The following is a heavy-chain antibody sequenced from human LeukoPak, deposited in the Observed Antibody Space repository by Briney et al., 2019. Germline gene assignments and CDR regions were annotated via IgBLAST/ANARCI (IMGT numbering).Heavy chain of an antibody. CDR2: IYYDGSA. V-gene: IGHV4-4*02. D-gene: IGHD3-3*01. CDR3: ARVHDGWIFGVVIGTWFDP. J-gene: IGHJ5*02. CDR1: GVTISSSNW. Sequence: PSETLSLTCAVSGVTISSSNWWSWVRQPPGEGLEGFGEIYYDGSANYHSSLKSRVTISVDNSKKQLSLEVNSVTAADTAVLYCARVHDGWIFGVVIGTWFDPGGQGTLVTVSS.